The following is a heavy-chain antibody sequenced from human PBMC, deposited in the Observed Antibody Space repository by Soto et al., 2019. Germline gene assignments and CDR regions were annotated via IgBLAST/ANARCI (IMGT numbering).Heavy chain of an antibody. Sequence: QVQLQQWGAGLLKPSETLSLTCGVYGGSFSGYFWSWIRQPSGKGLEWIGEINHSGSTNYNPSLKCRVNISVDTSKNQFSLKLTSVTAADTAVYYCARVHGSMVRGFITKYYYYYMDVWGKGTTVTVSS. D-gene: IGHD3-10*01. V-gene: IGHV4-34*01. J-gene: IGHJ6*03. CDR2: INHSGST. CDR3: ARVHGSMVRGFITKYYYYYMDV. CDR1: GGSFSGYF.